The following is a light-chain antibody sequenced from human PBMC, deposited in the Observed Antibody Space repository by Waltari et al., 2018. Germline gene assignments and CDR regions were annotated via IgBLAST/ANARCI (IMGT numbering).Light chain of an antibody. J-gene: IGKJ2*01. V-gene: IGKV1-33*01. CDR2: DAS. CDR3: QQYDDFPPYT. CDR1: QDISNH. Sequence: DIQMTQSPSSLSASVGDRVTITCQASQDISNHLNWYQQKAGKAPKLLSYDASNLEIGVPSMFSGRGSGTHFTFTISSLQPEDVATYYCQQYDDFPPYTFGQGTKVDIK.